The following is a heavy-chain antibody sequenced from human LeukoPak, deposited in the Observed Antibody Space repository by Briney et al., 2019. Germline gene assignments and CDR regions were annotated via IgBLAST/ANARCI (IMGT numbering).Heavy chain of an antibody. V-gene: IGHV3-64*02. J-gene: IGHJ4*02. Sequence: GGSLRLSCAVSGFTFSSHPMHWVRQAPGKGLENIAGISRDGTTTYYADSVKGRFTISRDNSKNTLYLQMNSPRAEDTAVYYCARGGIQVSGIDEFDYWGQGTLVTVSS. D-gene: IGHD6-19*01. CDR3: ARGGIQVSGIDEFDY. CDR2: ISRDGTTT. CDR1: GFTFSSHP.